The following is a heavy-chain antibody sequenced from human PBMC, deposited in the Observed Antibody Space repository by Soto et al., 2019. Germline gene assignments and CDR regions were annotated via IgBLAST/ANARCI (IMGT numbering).Heavy chain of an antibody. V-gene: IGHV1-2*02. CDR1: GYTFTGHC. CDR3: GRGRSGQIVVFY. CDR2: IGPETGAT. D-gene: IGHD1-26*01. Sequence: ASVKVSCKASGYTFTGHCIHWVRQAPEQGPEWMGEIGPETGATRYAQKFQGRVTMTRDMSITTVYMELNNLSPDDTAVYYCGRGRSGQIVVFYWGQGTPVTVSS. J-gene: IGHJ4*02.